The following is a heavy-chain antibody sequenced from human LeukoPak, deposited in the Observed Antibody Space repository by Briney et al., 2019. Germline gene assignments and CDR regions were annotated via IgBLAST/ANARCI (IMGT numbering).Heavy chain of an antibody. CDR3: GTQRDRYQPFAY. D-gene: IGHD2-2*01. Sequence: SETLSLTCTVSGGSISSSNSYWGWIRQSPGKGLEWIGTVSYSGSTYYNPSLNSRVTISVDTSKNHFSLKVKSVTAADTAVYYCGTQRDRYQPFAYWGQGTLVTVSS. CDR1: GGSISSSNSY. J-gene: IGHJ4*02. CDR2: VSYSGST. V-gene: IGHV4-39*02.